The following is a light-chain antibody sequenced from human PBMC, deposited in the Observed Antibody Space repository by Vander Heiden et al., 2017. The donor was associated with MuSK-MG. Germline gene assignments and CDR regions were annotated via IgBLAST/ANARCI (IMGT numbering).Light chain of an antibody. CDR1: QSISNF. CDR2: AAS. CDR3: QQSNSRPWT. Sequence: DIQTTPPPSSLSASVGDRVTITCRASQSISNFITWYQQRPGKAPELLIYAASSMQSGVPSRFSGGGSGTDFTLTISRLQPDDFATYCCQQSNSRPWTFGQGTKVEIK. V-gene: IGKV1-39*01. J-gene: IGKJ1*01.